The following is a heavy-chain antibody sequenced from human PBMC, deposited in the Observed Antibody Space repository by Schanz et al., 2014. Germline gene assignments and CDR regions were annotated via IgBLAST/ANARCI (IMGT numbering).Heavy chain of an antibody. CDR1: TFTFDHYA. D-gene: IGHD2-21*02. Sequence: EVQLLESGGGLVQPGGSLRLSCSASTFTFDHYAMTWVRQAPGKGLEWVAAVSSRRDEIKHADAVRGQFTISSDSAKNTRKLQMESRRPGDTAVYFYSKAGDRPVTRFDPWGQGTLVTVSS. V-gene: IGHV3-23*05. CDR3: SKAGDRPVTRFDP. J-gene: IGHJ5*02. CDR2: VSSRRDEI.